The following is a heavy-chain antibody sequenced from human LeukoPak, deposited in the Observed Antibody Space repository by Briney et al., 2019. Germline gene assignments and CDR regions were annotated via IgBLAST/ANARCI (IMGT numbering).Heavy chain of an antibody. CDR1: GFTFSNYA. D-gene: IGHD3-10*01. V-gene: IGHV3-23*01. CDR2: ITGSGDGT. J-gene: IGHJ4*02. CDR3: VKGFVHPTYYFDY. Sequence: GGSLRLSCAASGFTFSNYAMMWVRQAPGKRLEWVSSITGSGDGTYYADSVRGRFTISRDNPENTLYLQLNSLRADDTAVYFCVKGFVHPTYYFDYWGQGTLVAVSS.